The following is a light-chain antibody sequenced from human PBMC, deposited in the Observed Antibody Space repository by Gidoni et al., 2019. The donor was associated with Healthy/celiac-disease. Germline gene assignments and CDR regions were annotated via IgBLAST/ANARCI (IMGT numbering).Light chain of an antibody. Sequence: SSELTQDPAVSVALGQTVRITCQGDSLRSYYASWYQQKPGQAPVLVIYGKNNRPSGIPDRFSGSGSGNTASLTITGAQAEDEADYYCNSRDSSGNHLLFGGGTKLTVL. V-gene: IGLV3-19*01. J-gene: IGLJ2*01. CDR1: SLRSYY. CDR3: NSRDSSGNHLL. CDR2: GKN.